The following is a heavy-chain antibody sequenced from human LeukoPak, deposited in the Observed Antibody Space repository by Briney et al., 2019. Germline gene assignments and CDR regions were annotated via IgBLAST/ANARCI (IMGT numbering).Heavy chain of an antibody. CDR3: ARDVGNFDY. J-gene: IGHJ4*02. CDR1: GFTFSNYW. Sequence: GGSLRLSCAASGFTFSNYWMHWVRQAPGKGLVWVSRINSDGISTGYADSVKGRFTVSRDNAKKTPYLQMNSLRAEDTAVYYCARDVGNFDYWGQGTLVTVSS. CDR2: INSDGIST. V-gene: IGHV3-74*01.